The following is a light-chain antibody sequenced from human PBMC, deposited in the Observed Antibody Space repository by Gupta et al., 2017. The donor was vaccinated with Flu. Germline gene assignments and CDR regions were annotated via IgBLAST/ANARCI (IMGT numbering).Light chain of an antibody. J-gene: IGKJ4*01. Sequence: ATLFVAPGERATLTCRARHSVRNNLDWYKQKPGQAPRLLIDGAATRVTGIPARFSGSGYGTELTLTISSRQSEDFEGYYCQQDNNWPPLTFGGGTKVEIK. V-gene: IGKV3-15*01. CDR1: HSVRNN. CDR2: GAA. CDR3: QQDNNWPPLT.